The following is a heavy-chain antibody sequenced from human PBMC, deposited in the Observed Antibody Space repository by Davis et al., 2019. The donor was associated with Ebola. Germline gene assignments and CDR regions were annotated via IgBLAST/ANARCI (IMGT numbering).Heavy chain of an antibody. V-gene: IGHV3-74*01. CDR2: INTDGSYT. CDR1: GFTFSSYW. Sequence: HTGGSLRLSCAASGFTFSSYWMEWVRRVPGRGLLWVSRINTDGSYTTYADSVRGRFTISRDNAKNKLYLQMNSLRAEDTAVYYGARDWGCVYTPWGQGTLVTVSS. CDR3: ARDWGCVYTP. J-gene: IGHJ3*01. D-gene: IGHD5/OR15-5a*01.